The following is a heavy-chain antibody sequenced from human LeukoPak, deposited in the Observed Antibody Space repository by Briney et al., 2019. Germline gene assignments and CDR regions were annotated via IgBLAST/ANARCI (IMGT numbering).Heavy chain of an antibody. CDR3: AKGNFRDGSDY. D-gene: IGHD5-24*01. CDR1: GFTFDDNG. CDR2: IYSGGST. V-gene: IGHV3-66*01. J-gene: IGHJ4*02. Sequence: GGSLRLSCAASGFTFDDNGMTWVRQAPGKGLEWVSVIYSGGSTYYADSVKGRFTFSRDKSKNTLYLQMNSLRAEDTAVYYCAKGNFRDGSDYWGQGTLVTVSS.